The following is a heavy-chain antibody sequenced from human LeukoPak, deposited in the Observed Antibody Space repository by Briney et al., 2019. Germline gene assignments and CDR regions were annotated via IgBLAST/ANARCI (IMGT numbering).Heavy chain of an antibody. D-gene: IGHD2-2*01. CDR2: ISYDGSNK. V-gene: IGHV3-30*03. Sequence: PGRSLRLPCAASGFTFSSYGMHWVRQAPGKGLEWVAVISYDGSNKYYADSVKGRFTISRDNSKNTLYLQMNSLRAEDTAVYYCARGTVVVPAAFENWGQGTLVTVSS. J-gene: IGHJ4*02. CDR3: ARGTVVVPAAFEN. CDR1: GFTFSSYG.